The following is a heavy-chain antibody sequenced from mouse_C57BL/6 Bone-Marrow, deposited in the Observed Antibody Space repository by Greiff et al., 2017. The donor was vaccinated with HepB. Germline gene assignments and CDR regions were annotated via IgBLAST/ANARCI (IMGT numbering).Heavy chain of an antibody. Sequence: EVKVVDSGGGLVQPGGSLSLSCAASGFTFTDYYMSWVRQPPGKALEWLGFIRNKANGYTTEYSASVKGRFTISRDNSQSILYLQMNALRAEDSATYYCARYYYAMDYWGQGTSVTVSS. CDR1: GFTFTDYY. CDR3: ARYYYAMDY. J-gene: IGHJ4*01. CDR2: IRNKANGYTT. V-gene: IGHV7-3*01.